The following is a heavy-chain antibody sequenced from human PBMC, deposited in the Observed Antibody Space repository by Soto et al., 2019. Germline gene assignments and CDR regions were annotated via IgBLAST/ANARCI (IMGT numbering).Heavy chain of an antibody. CDR1: GFTFSSYL. Sequence: GGSLILSCASSGFTFSSYLMSWVRQAPGKGLEWVANIKQDGSEKYYVDSVKGRFTISRDNAKNSLYLQMNSLRAEDTAVYYCARDDYYYDSSGSPAPYGMDVWGQGTTVNVS. J-gene: IGHJ6*02. CDR3: ARDDYYYDSSGSPAPYGMDV. V-gene: IGHV3-7*03. D-gene: IGHD3-22*01. CDR2: IKQDGSEK.